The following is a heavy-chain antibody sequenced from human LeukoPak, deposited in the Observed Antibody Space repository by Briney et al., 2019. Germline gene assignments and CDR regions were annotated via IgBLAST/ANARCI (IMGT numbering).Heavy chain of an antibody. J-gene: IGHJ4*02. D-gene: IGHD3-10*01. CDR1: GGSFSGYY. CDR2: INHSGST. V-gene: IGHV4-34*01. CDR3: ATTNVLLWFGELSKTAYFDY. Sequence: PSETLSLTCAVYGGSFSGYYWSWIRQPPGKGLEWIGEINHSGSTNYNPSLKSRVTISVDTSKNQFSLKLSSVTAADTAVYYCATTNVLLWFGELSKTAYFDYWGQGTLVTASS.